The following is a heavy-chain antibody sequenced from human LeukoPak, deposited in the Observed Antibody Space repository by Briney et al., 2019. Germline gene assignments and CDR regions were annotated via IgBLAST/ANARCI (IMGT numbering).Heavy chain of an antibody. D-gene: IGHD3-22*01. Sequence: SETLSLTCTVSGGFISSGDYYWSWIRQPPGKGLEWIAYMYYSGSTYYNPSLKSRVTMSADTSMNQLSLKLSSVTAADAAVYYCARPYYYDSRIDPWGQGILVTVSS. J-gene: IGHJ5*02. CDR3: ARPYYYDSRIDP. V-gene: IGHV4-30-4*01. CDR2: MYYSGST. CDR1: GGFISSGDYY.